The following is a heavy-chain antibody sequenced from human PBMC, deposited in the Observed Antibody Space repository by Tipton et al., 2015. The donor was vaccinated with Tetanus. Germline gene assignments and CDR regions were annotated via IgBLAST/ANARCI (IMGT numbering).Heavy chain of an antibody. Sequence: GSLRLSCAAPGFTLSTYWMHWVRQAPGKGLMWVSRINGHGTNTAYADSVKGRFTISRDNAKNTLYLQMNSLRAEDTAVYYCARDSPDILLVPAVWGQGTLVTVSS. CDR3: ARDSPDILLVPAV. CDR1: GFTLSTYW. D-gene: IGHD2-2*01. CDR2: INGHGTNT. V-gene: IGHV3-74*01. J-gene: IGHJ4*02.